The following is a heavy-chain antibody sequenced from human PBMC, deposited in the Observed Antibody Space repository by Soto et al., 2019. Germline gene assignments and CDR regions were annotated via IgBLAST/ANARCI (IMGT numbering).Heavy chain of an antibody. Sequence: LRLSCAASGFTFYIYALHWVRQAPGKGLEWVAVISFDGTKKYYSDSVKGRFTISRDNLKNTLYLQMNNLRVEDAALYFCAREDDYGYRYINYGLDVWGQGTTVTVSS. D-gene: IGHD4-17*01. CDR1: GFTFYIYA. CDR3: AREDDYGYRYINYGLDV. J-gene: IGHJ6*02. V-gene: IGHV3-30-3*01. CDR2: ISFDGTKK.